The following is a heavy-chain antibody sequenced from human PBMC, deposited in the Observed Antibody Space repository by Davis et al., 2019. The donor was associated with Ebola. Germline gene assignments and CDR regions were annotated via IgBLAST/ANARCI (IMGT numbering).Heavy chain of an antibody. Sequence: SETLSLTCTVSGGSISSGGYCWSWIRQHPGKGLEWIGYIYYSGSTYYNPSLKSLITISVDTSKNHFSLRLNSVTAADTAMYYCARTQPNYWYFDLWGRGTLVTVSS. CDR1: GGSISSGGYC. CDR2: IYYSGST. D-gene: IGHD1-1*01. J-gene: IGHJ2*01. CDR3: ARTQPNYWYFDL. V-gene: IGHV4-31*01.